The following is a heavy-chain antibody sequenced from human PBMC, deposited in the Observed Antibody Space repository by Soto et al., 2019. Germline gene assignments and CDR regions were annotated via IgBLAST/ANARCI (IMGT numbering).Heavy chain of an antibody. V-gene: IGHV3-21*01. D-gene: IGHD5-12*01. CDR3: ARDGYSGYDPENYFDY. CDR2: ISSSSSYI. CDR1: GFTFSSYS. Sequence: EVQLGESGGGLVKPGGSLRLSCAASGFTFSSYSMNWVRQAPGKGLEWVSSISSSSSYIYYADSVKGRFTISRDNAKNSLYLQMNSLRAEDTAVYYCARDGYSGYDPENYFDYWGQGTLVTVSS. J-gene: IGHJ4*02.